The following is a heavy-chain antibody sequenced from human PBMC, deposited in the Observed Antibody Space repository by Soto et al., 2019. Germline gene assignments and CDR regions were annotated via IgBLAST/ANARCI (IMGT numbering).Heavy chain of an antibody. CDR1: GGSISSGDYY. J-gene: IGHJ4*02. V-gene: IGHV4-30-4*01. Sequence: SETLSLTCTVSGGSISSGDYYWSWIRQPPGKGLEWIGYIYYSGSTYYNPSLKSRVTISVDTSKNQFSLKLSSVTAADTAVYYCARGTIFGVVTRAHVDYWGQGTLVTVSS. D-gene: IGHD3-3*01. CDR3: ARGTIFGVVTRAHVDY. CDR2: IYYSGST.